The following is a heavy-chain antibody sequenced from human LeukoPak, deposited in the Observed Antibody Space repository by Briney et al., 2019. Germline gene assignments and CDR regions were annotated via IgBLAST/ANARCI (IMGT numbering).Heavy chain of an antibody. D-gene: IGHD2-21*01. Sequence: SETLSLTCTVSGGSISSSSYYWGWIRQPPGKGLEWIGSIYHSGSTYYNPSLKSRVTISVDTSKNQFSLKLSSVTAADTAVYYCARYSRHYFDYWGQGTLVTVSS. CDR1: GGSISSSSYY. J-gene: IGHJ4*02. V-gene: IGHV4-39*07. CDR2: IYHSGST. CDR3: ARYSRHYFDY.